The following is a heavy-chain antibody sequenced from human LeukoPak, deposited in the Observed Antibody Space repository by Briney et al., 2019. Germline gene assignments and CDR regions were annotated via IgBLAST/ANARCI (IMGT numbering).Heavy chain of an antibody. CDR3: ARDGHLGYCSGGSCYNWFDP. V-gene: IGHV1-69*05. J-gene: IGHJ5*02. CDR1: GGTFSSYA. Sequence: SVKVSCKASGGTFSSYAISWVRQAPGQGLEWMGGIIPIFGTANYAQKFQGRVTITTDESTSTAYMELSSLRSEDTAVYYCARDGHLGYCSGGSCYNWFDPWGQGTLVTVSS. CDR2: IIPIFGTA. D-gene: IGHD2-15*01.